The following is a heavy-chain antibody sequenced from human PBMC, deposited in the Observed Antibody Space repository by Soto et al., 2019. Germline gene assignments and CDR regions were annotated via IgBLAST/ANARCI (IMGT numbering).Heavy chain of an antibody. Sequence: ASVKVSCKASGFSFTGHYVHWVRQAPGQGPEWMGWINPNTGDTIYAQLFQGRVTLTTDTPINTAYMELSRLTSDDTAVYFCVGSSILVTGISPFDDWGQGSLVTV. D-gene: IGHD6-19*01. CDR1: GFSFTGHY. V-gene: IGHV1-2*02. J-gene: IGHJ4*02. CDR3: VGSSILVTGISPFDD. CDR2: INPNTGDT.